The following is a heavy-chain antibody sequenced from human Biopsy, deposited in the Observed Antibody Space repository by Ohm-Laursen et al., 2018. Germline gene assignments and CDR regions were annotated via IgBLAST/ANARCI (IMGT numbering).Heavy chain of an antibody. D-gene: IGHD3-22*01. Sequence: SVKVSCKASGYTYPDYYVHWVRQAPGQGLEWTGWINAKIGDTNYAQKFQARVTMTRDTSISTAYVDLSSLSSDDTAVYYCTRGGYYYDSLAYYYWFDPWGQGTLVTVSS. CDR2: INAKIGDT. V-gene: IGHV1-2*02. J-gene: IGHJ5*02. CDR3: TRGGYYYDSLAYYYWFDP. CDR1: GYTYPDYY.